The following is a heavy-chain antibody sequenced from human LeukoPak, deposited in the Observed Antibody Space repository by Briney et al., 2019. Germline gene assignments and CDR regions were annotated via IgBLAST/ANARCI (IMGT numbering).Heavy chain of an antibody. CDR2: IGPTGSDR. CDR3: ATETNGRHYDY. Sequence: GRSLRLSCTASGLTFSTSGFNWVRQAPGKGLEWVASIGPTGSDRYHADSIKGRFTISRDNANNFLYLQMNSLRAEDTAVYYCATETNGRHYDYWGQGTLLTVSS. J-gene: IGHJ4*02. D-gene: IGHD1-14*01. CDR1: GLTFSTSG. V-gene: IGHV3-21*06.